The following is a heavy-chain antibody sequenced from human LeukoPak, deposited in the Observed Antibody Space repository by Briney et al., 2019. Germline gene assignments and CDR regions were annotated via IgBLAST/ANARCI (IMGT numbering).Heavy chain of an antibody. J-gene: IGHJ4*02. CDR3: ARAGGSYTALYYFDY. D-gene: IGHD1-26*01. CDR1: GFTFSSYA. Sequence: GGSLRLSCAASGFTFSSYAMSWVRQAPGKGLEWVSSISSSSSYIYYADSVKGRFTISRDNAKNSLYLQMNSLRAEDTAVYYCARAGGSYTALYYFDYWGQGTLVTVSS. V-gene: IGHV3-21*01. CDR2: ISSSSSYI.